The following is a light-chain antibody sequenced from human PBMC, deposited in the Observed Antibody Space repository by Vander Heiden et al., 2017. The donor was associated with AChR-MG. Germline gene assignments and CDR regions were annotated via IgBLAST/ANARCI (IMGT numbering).Light chain of an antibody. Sequence: EIVLTHSPGTLSLSPGERVTISCRASQSVNSNYLAWFQQKPGQVPRLLIYGAFRRATGIPDRFSSSGSGTDFTLTISRLEPEDFGVFYCLQYAGSPRTFGQGTRLEI. CDR1: QSVNSNY. V-gene: IGKV3-20*01. CDR2: GAF. CDR3: LQYAGSPRT. J-gene: IGKJ2*01.